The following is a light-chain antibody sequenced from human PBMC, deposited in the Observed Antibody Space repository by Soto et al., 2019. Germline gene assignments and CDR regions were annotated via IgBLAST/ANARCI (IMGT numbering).Light chain of an antibody. CDR3: SSYTSSSTLDV. V-gene: IGLV2-14*01. CDR1: SSDVGGYNY. J-gene: IGLJ1*01. CDR2: EVS. Sequence: QSALTQPASVSGSPGQSITISCTGTSSDVGGYNYVSWYQQHPGKAPKLMIYEVSNRPSGVSNRFSGSKSGNTASLTISGLQAEDEAHYYCSSYTSSSTLDVFGAGTKLTLL.